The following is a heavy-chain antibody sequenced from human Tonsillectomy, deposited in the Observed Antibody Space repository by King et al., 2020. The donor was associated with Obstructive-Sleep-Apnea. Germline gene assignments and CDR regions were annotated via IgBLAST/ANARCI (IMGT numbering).Heavy chain of an antibody. Sequence: GQLVQSGAEVKKPGASVKVSCKASGYTFTSHYMHWVRQAPGQGLEWVGIINPSGGSTSYAQKLQGRVTMTRDTSTSTVYMELSSLRSEDTAVYYCAREDYYDSSGGSFDYWGQGTLVTVSS. J-gene: IGHJ4*02. CDR1: GYTFTSHY. CDR2: INPSGGST. V-gene: IGHV1-46*04. D-gene: IGHD3-22*01. CDR3: AREDYYDSSGGSFDY.